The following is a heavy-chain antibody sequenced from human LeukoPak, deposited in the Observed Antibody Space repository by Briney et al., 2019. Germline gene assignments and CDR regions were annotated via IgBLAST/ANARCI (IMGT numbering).Heavy chain of an antibody. Sequence: SQTLSLTCAISGDSLSSKRASWHWLRLSPSRGLEWLRRTYSRSKWFNDYAVSVKSRITVTPDTSMNQFSLHLTSVTPDDTAVYYCARGTGSLDYWGQGTLVTVSS. V-gene: IGHV6-1*01. CDR2: TYSRSKWFN. J-gene: IGHJ4*02. D-gene: IGHD1-26*01. CDR3: ARGTGSLDY. CDR1: GDSLSSKRAS.